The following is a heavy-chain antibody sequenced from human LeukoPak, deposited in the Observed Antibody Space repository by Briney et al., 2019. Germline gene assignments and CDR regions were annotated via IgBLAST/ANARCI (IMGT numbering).Heavy chain of an antibody. D-gene: IGHD3-3*01. CDR3: ARCGYYDFWSGYNPATFDY. Sequence: SETLSLTCTVSSGSISSSSYYWGWIRQPPGKGLEWIGSIYYSGSTYYKPSLKSRVTISVDTSKNQFSLKLSSVTVADTAVYYCARCGYYDFWSGYNPATFDYWGQGTLVTVSS. V-gene: IGHV4-39*01. CDR1: SGSISSSSYY. CDR2: IYYSGST. J-gene: IGHJ4*02.